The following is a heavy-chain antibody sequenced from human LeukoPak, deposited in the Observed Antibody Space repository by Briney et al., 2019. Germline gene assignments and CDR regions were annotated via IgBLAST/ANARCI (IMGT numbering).Heavy chain of an antibody. J-gene: IGHJ4*02. CDR3: ARSGIAVAGWFDY. CDR1: GFTFSSYS. D-gene: IGHD6-19*01. Sequence: GGSLRLSCAASGFTFSSYSMNWVRRAPGEGVEWVSSISSSSSYIYYADSVKGRFTISRDNAKNSLSLQMNRLRAEDTAVYYCARSGIAVAGWFDYWGQGTLVTVSS. CDR2: ISSSSSYI. V-gene: IGHV3-21*01.